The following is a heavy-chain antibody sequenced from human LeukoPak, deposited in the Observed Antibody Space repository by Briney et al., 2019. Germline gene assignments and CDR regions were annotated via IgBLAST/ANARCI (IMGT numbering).Heavy chain of an antibody. CDR2: ISGSGGNT. J-gene: IGHJ4*02. V-gene: IGHV3-23*01. D-gene: IGHD6-19*01. Sequence: PGASLRLSCAASGFTFSSYAMSWVRQAPGKGLEWVSVISGSGGNTYYADSVKGRFTISRDNSENTLYLQMNSLRAEDTAIYYCAKDGKGAPVAGTGYFDYWGQGTLVTVSS. CDR3: AKDGKGAPVAGTGYFDY. CDR1: GFTFSSYA.